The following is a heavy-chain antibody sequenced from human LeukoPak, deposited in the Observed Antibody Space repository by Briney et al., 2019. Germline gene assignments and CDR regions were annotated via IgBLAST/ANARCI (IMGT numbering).Heavy chain of an antibody. V-gene: IGHV3-23*01. CDR1: GFTFSNYA. J-gene: IGHJ4*02. CDR2: ISGSGGST. D-gene: IGHD3-22*01. Sequence: PGGSLRLSCAASGFTFSNYAMSWVRQAPGKGLEWVSAISGSGGSTYYADSVKGRFTISRDNSKNTLYLQMNSLRAEDTAVYYCAKVLESDDSSGYYRPLGYWGQGTLVTVSS. CDR3: AKVLESDDSSGYYRPLGY.